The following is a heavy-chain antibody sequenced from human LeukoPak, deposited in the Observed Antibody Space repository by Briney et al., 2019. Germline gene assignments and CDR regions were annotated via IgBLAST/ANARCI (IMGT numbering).Heavy chain of an antibody. CDR1: GGSISSYY. CDR3: ARGEGSGSYYSYFDY. J-gene: IGHJ4*02. D-gene: IGHD1-26*01. V-gene: IGHV4-59*01. CDR2: IYYSGST. Sequence: SETLSLTCTVSGGSISSYYWSWIRQPPGKGLEWIGYIYYSGSTSYNPSLKSRVTISVDTSKNQFSLKLSSVTAADTAVYYCARGEGSGSYYSYFDYWGQGTLVTVSS.